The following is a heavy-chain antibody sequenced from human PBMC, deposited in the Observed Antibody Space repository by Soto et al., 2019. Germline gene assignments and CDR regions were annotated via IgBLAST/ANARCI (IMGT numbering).Heavy chain of an antibody. V-gene: IGHV3-23*01. Sequence: SGGSLRLSCAASGFTFSSYAMSWVRQAPGKGLEWVSAISGSGGSTYYADSVKGRFTISRDNSKNTLYLQMSSLRAEDTAVYYRAKVMVKNWFDPWGQGTLVTVSS. D-gene: IGHD5-18*01. CDR2: ISGSGGST. J-gene: IGHJ5*02. CDR3: AKVMVKNWFDP. CDR1: GFTFSSYA.